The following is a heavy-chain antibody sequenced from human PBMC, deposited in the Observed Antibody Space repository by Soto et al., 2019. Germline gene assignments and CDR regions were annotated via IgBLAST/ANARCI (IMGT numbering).Heavy chain of an antibody. J-gene: IGHJ4*02. Sequence: QVQLVESGGGVVQPGRSLRLSCAASGFTFNKYGMHWVRQAPGKGLEWVALIWYDGSNKYYADSVKGRFTISRDNSRNTLYLKMNSLRAEDTAVYYCARGYGGNSAFFDYWGQGTLVTVSS. CDR1: GFTFNKYG. CDR3: ARGYGGNSAFFDY. D-gene: IGHD4-17*01. CDR2: IWYDGSNK. V-gene: IGHV3-33*01.